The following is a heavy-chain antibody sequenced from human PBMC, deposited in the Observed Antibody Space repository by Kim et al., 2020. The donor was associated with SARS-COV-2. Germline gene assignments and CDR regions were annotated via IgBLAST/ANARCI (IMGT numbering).Heavy chain of an antibody. CDR2: IYNSGSN. V-gene: IGHV4-61*01. CDR1: GGSVSSGNYW. J-gene: IGHJ4*02. D-gene: IGHD2-2*01. Sequence: SETLSLTCTVSGGSVSSGNYWRSWIRQPPGKGLGCIGNIYNSGSNNDHPSLKRRVIMAVDTSKNQFALRLSSITAADTAGYYCVRGRVSTAYWGQGTLVTVSS. CDR3: VRGRVSTAY.